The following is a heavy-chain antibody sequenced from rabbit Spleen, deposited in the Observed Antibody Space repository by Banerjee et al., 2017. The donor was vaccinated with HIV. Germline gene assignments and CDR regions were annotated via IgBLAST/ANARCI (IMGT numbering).Heavy chain of an antibody. Sequence: LVEYGGDLVQPGASLTLTCTASGFAFSAYTFMCWVRQAPGKGLEWIACIDTGSRDFTYYASWAKGRFTISKTSSTTVTLQMTSLTAADTATYFCARGYAYGYPGYAYGTSYFNLWGQGTLVTVS. CDR2: IDTGSRDFT. CDR1: GFAFSAYTF. J-gene: IGHJ4*01. V-gene: IGHV1S40*01. D-gene: IGHD6-1*01. CDR3: ARGYAYGYPGYAYGTSYFNL.